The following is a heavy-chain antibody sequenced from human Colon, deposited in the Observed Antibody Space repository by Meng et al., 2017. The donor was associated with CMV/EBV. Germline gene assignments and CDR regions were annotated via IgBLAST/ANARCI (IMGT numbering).Heavy chain of an antibody. D-gene: IGHD3-10*01. CDR3: ARLNYYASGSYHDTYYFDY. J-gene: IGHJ4*02. CDR2: IHNSGST. CDR1: GGSISNFY. V-gene: IGHV4-59*01. Sequence: SETLSLTCTVSGGSISNFYWSWIRQPPGKGLEWIGYIHNSGSTNSNASLKSRVTMSVDTSTNKFSQKLTSVTAADTAVYYCARLNYYASGSYHDTYYFDYWGQGTLVTVSS.